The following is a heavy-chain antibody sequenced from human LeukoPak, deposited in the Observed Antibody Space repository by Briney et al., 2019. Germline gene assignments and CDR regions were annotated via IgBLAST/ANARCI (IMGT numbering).Heavy chain of an antibody. CDR1: GFTFGSYS. J-gene: IGHJ4*02. D-gene: IGHD6-19*01. CDR3: AKGPLIEVAGTTWDH. CDR2: ISGGGHST. Sequence: GGSLRLSCAASGFTFGSYSMNWVRQAPGKGLEWVSAISGGGHSTYYADSVKGRFTISRDNSRNTLFLQLNSLRAEDTAVYYCAKGPLIEVAGTTWDHWGQGTLVTVSS. V-gene: IGHV3-23*01.